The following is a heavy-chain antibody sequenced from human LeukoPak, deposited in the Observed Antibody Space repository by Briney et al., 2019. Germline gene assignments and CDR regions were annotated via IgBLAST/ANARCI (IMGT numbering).Heavy chain of an antibody. J-gene: IGHJ4*02. CDR2: ITGSGTTI. CDR3: ARGHRYYDSSGYLLHYFDY. CDR1: GFIFSDYS. Sequence: GGSLRLSCAASGFIFSDYSMNWVRQAPGQGLEWLSYITGSGTTIYYADSVKGRFTISRDNSKNTLYLQMNSLRAEDTAVYYCARGHRYYDSSGYLLHYFDYWGQGTLVTVSS. V-gene: IGHV3-48*01. D-gene: IGHD3-22*01.